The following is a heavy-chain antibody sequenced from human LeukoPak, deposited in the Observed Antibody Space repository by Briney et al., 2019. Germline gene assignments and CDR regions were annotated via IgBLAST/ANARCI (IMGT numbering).Heavy chain of an antibody. V-gene: IGHV4-59*12. J-gene: IGHJ5*02. CDR1: GGSISNYY. CDR3: ARGYGSGSNWFDP. Sequence: SETLSLTCTVSGGSISNYYCSWIRQPPGKGLEWIGYIYYTGTTYYNPSLKSRVTISVDTSKNQFSLRLSSVTAADTAVYYCARGYGSGSNWFDPWGQGTLVIVSS. CDR2: IYYTGTT. D-gene: IGHD3-10*01.